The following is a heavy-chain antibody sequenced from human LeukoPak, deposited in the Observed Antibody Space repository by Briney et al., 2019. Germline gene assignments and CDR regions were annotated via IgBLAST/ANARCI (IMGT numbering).Heavy chain of an antibody. J-gene: IGHJ4*02. CDR2: IYYSGST. Sequence: SETLSLTCTVSGGSISSYYWSWIRRPPGKGLEWIGYIYYSGSTNYNPSLKSRVTISVDTSKNQFSLKLSSVTAADTAVYYCASSTGRDFDYWGQGTLVTVSS. CDR1: GGSISSYY. D-gene: IGHD3-10*01. CDR3: ASSTGRDFDY. V-gene: IGHV4-59*01.